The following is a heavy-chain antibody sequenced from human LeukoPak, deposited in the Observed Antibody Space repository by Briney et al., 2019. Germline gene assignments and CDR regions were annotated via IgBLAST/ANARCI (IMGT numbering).Heavy chain of an antibody. CDR1: GGSISSYY. Sequence: SETLSLTCTVSGGSISSYYWSRIRQPPGKGLEWIGYIYYSGSTNYNPSLKSRVTISVDTSKNQFSLKLSSVTAADTAVYYCAREAVAGTYFDYWGQGTLVTVSS. J-gene: IGHJ4*02. V-gene: IGHV4-59*01. CDR3: AREAVAGTYFDY. D-gene: IGHD6-19*01. CDR2: IYYSGST.